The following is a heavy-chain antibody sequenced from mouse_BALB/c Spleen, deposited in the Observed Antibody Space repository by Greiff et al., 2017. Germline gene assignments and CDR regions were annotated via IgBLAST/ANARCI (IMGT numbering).Heavy chain of an antibody. J-gene: IGHJ4*01. V-gene: IGHV5-4*02. CDR2: ISDGGSYT. CDR3: ARDPYGNYGTYAMDY. Sequence: EVQGVESGGGLVKPGGSLKLSCAASGFTFSDYYMYWVRQTPEKRLEWVATISDGGSYTYYPDSVKGRFTISRDNAKNNLYLQMSSLKSEDTAMYYCARDPYGNYGTYAMDYWGQGTSVTVSS. CDR1: GFTFSDYY. D-gene: IGHD2-1*01.